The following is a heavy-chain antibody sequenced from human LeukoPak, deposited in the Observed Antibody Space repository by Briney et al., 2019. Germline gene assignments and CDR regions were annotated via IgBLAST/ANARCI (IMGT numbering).Heavy chain of an antibody. J-gene: IGHJ4*02. CDR2: LSSSNGAL. Sequence: GGSLRLSCAASGFIFSSYIMNWVRQAPGKGLEWVSYLSSSNGALYYADSVKGRFTISRDNAKNSLYLQMNSLRAEDTAVYYCARGYYFDYWGQGTLVTVSS. CDR1: GFIFSSYI. CDR3: ARGYYFDY. V-gene: IGHV3-48*04.